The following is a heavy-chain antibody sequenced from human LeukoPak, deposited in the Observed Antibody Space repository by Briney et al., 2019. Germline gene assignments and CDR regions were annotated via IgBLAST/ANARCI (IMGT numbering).Heavy chain of an antibody. CDR3: ARDPSGTYYPRVSGALDI. J-gene: IGHJ3*02. CDR2: ISSISSYI. V-gene: IGHV3-21*01. CDR1: GFTFSSYS. Sequence: GGSLRLSCAASGFTFSSYSMNWVRQAPGKGLEWVSAISSISSYIYYADSVKGRFTVSRDNAKNSLYLQMDSLRAEDTAVYYCARDPSGTYYPRVSGALDIWGQGTMVTVSS. D-gene: IGHD1-26*01.